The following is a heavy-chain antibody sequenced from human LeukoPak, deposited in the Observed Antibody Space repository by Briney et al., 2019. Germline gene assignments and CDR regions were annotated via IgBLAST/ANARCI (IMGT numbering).Heavy chain of an antibody. J-gene: IGHJ3*01. CDR1: GDSISSRNW. D-gene: IGHD3-10*01. Sequence: SETLSLTCSVSGDSISSRNWWTWVRPTPDKGLEWIGEIFHTGSTNYNPSVEGRVTISIDKSRNHFSLMLTSVTAADTALYYCARGMWFDTLFSAFDVWGQGTMVSVSS. CDR2: IFHTGST. V-gene: IGHV4-4*02. CDR3: ARGMWFDTLFSAFDV.